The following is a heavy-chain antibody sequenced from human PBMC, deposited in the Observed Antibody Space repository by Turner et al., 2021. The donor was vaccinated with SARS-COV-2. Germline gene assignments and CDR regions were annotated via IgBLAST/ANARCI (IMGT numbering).Heavy chain of an antibody. V-gene: IGHV4-39*02. Sequence: QLQLQESGPGLVKSSETLSLTCTVSGGSISSSTYYWGWIRQPPGKGQGWIGNIYYSGSTYYNPSLKSRVTISVDTSKNQFSLKLSSGTAADTAVYYCATETITMIVVANWYFDLWGRGTLVTVSS. CDR2: IYYSGST. D-gene: IGHD3-22*01. CDR3: ATETITMIVVANWYFDL. CDR1: GGSISSSTYY. J-gene: IGHJ2*01.